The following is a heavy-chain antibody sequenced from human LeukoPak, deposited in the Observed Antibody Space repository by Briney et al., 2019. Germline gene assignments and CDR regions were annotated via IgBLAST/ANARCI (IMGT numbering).Heavy chain of an antibody. CDR2: INPNSGDI. V-gene: IGHV1-2*06. Sequence: ASVKVSCKASGYTFTGYYTHWVRQAPGQGLEWMGRINPNSGDIKYAQKFQGRVTMTRDTSISTAYMELSRLTSDDTAVYYCAKRYCSSPNCYANFVYWGQGTLVTVSS. CDR1: GYTFTGYY. D-gene: IGHD2-2*01. J-gene: IGHJ4*02. CDR3: AKRYCSSPNCYANFVY.